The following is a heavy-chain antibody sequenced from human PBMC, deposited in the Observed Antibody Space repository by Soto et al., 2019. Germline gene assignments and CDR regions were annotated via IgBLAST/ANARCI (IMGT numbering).Heavy chain of an antibody. CDR3: ARAEGSITMVRGISNWFDP. CDR2: INPSGGST. J-gene: IGHJ5*02. Sequence: ASVKVSCKASGYTFTCYYMHWVRQAPGQGLEWMGIINPSGGSTSYAQKFQGRVTMTRDTSTSTVYMELSSLRSEDTAVYYCARAEGSITMVRGISNWFDPWGQGTLVTVS. V-gene: IGHV1-46*03. CDR1: GYTFTCYY. D-gene: IGHD3-10*01.